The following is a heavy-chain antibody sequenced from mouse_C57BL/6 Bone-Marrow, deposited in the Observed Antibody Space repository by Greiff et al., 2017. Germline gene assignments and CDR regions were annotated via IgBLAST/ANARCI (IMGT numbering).Heavy chain of an antibody. CDR3: ARWRWYYVDY. J-gene: IGHJ2*01. CDR1: GYTFTSYT. D-gene: IGHD2-3*01. CDR2: INPSSGYT. Sequence: QVQLKESGAELARPGASVKMSCKASGYTFTSYTMHWVKQRPGQGLEWIGYINPSSGYTRYNQKFKDKATLTADKSSSTAYMQLSSLTSEDSAVYYCARWRWYYVDYWGQGTTLTVSS. V-gene: IGHV1-4*01.